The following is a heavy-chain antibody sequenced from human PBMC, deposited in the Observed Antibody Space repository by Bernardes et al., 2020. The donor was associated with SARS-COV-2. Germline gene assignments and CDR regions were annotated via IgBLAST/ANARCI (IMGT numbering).Heavy chain of an antibody. D-gene: IGHD5-12*01. CDR2: IKNDGSET. Sequence: GGSLRLSCAASGFTFSSYWMHWVRQAPGKGLVWVSRIKNDGSETYYADSVKGRFTISRDNAKNTVYLQMNGLRTEDTAVYYCARGNSGYGRFDYWGQGTLVTVSS. CDR3: ARGNSGYGRFDY. J-gene: IGHJ4*02. CDR1: GFTFSSYW. V-gene: IGHV3-74*01.